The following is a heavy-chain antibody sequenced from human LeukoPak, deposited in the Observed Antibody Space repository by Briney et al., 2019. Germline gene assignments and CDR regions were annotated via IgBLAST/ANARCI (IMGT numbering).Heavy chain of an antibody. CDR3: AKDRGSNSGSWDLDY. J-gene: IGHJ4*02. Sequence: GGSLRLSCTASGFTFGDYAMSWIRQAPGKGLEWVGFIRSKAYGETADYAASVKGRFTISRDDSKNTLYLQMNSLRAEDTAVYYCAKDRGSNSGSWDLDYWGQGTLVTVSP. CDR1: GFTFGDYA. CDR2: IRSKAYGETA. D-gene: IGHD3-10*01. V-gene: IGHV3-49*03.